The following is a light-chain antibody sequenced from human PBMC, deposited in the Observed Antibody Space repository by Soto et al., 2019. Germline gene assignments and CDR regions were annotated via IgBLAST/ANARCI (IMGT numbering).Light chain of an antibody. Sequence: EIVLTQSPGTLSLSPGERATLSCRASQSVSTTYLGWYQQRPGQAPRLLIYGASSRATGIPDRFSGSGSGTQFTLTISRLEPEDFAVYYCHQYGSLPFTFGGGTKVDI. V-gene: IGKV3-20*01. CDR1: QSVSTTY. CDR2: GAS. J-gene: IGKJ4*01. CDR3: HQYGSLPFT.